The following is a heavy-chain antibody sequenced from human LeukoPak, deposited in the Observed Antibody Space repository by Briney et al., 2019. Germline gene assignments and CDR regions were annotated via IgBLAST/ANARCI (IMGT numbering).Heavy chain of an antibody. D-gene: IGHD4-23*01. V-gene: IGHV1-18*01. CDR1: GYTFTNYG. CDR3: ARDKAVTSEVTQHFQH. Sequence: GASVKVSCKASGYTFTNYGFSWVRQAPGQGLEWMGWISAYNGYTDYAQKLQFRVTMTTDTSTSTAYMELRSLRSDDTAVYYCARDKAVTSEVTQHFQHWGQGTLVTVSS. CDR2: ISAYNGYT. J-gene: IGHJ1*01.